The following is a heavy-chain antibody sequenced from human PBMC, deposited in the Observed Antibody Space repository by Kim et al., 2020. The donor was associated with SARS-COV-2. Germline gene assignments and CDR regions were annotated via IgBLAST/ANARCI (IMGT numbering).Heavy chain of an antibody. V-gene: IGHV1-2*06. D-gene: IGHD5-12*01. Sequence: SVKVSCKASGYTFTGYYMHWVRQAPGQGLEWMGRINPNSGGTNYAQKFQGRVTMTRDTSISTAYMELSRLRSDDTAVYYCAPRRSGYDPFDYWGQGTLVTVSS. CDR2: INPNSGGT. J-gene: IGHJ4*02. CDR3: APRRSGYDPFDY. CDR1: GYTFTGYY.